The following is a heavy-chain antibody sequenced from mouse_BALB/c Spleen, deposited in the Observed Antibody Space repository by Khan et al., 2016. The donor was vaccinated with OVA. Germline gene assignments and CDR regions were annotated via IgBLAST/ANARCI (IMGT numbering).Heavy chain of an antibody. CDR2: IWSDGST. CDR3: ARWFYGYSSRSAMDY. D-gene: IGHD2-2*01. J-gene: IGHJ4*01. CDR1: GFSLTSYG. V-gene: IGHV2-6*02. Sequence: VQLQESGPGLVAPSQSLSITCTVSGFSLTSYGIHWVRQPPGKGLEWLVVIWSDGSTNYNSGLKSRLSIRKDNSKSKVFLKMNSLQTDYTAIYYCARWFYGYSSRSAMDYWGQGTSVTVSS.